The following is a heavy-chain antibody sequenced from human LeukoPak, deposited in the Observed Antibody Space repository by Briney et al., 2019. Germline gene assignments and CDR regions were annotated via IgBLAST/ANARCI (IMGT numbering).Heavy chain of an antibody. J-gene: IGHJ4*02. CDR1: GGSISSYY. V-gene: IGHV4-59*01. Sequence: SETLSLTCTVSGGSISSYYWSWIRQPPGKGLEWIGYIYYSGSTNYNPSLKSRVTISVDTSKNQFSLKLSSVTAADTAVYYCARGRAYGSGCFDYWGRGTLVTVSS. CDR3: ARGRAYGSGCFDY. CDR2: IYYSGST. D-gene: IGHD6-19*01.